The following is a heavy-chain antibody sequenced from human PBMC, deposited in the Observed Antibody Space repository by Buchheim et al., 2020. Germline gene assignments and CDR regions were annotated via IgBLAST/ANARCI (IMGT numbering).Heavy chain of an antibody. D-gene: IGHD3-3*01. Sequence: QVQLQESGPGLVKPSETLSLTCTVSGYSISSGYYWGWIRQPPGKGLEWIGSIYHSGSTYYNPSLKSRVTISVDTSNNQFSPKLSSVTAADTAVYYCARVGYDFWSGYYDGMDVWGQGTT. CDR1: GYSISSGYY. J-gene: IGHJ6*02. V-gene: IGHV4-38-2*02. CDR3: ARVGYDFWSGYYDGMDV. CDR2: IYHSGST.